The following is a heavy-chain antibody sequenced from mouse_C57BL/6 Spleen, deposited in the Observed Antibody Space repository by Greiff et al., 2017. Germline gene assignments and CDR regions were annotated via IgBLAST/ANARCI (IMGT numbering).Heavy chain of an antibody. D-gene: IGHD1-1*01. CDR3: AKNDGSSPYYYAIDY. J-gene: IGHJ4*01. Sequence: QVQLKESGPGLVAPSQSLSITCTVSGFSLTSYGVDWVRQPPGKGLEWLGVIWGGGGPNYNSALMSRLSISKDNSKSQVFLKMNSLQTDDTAMYYCAKNDGSSPYYYAIDYWGQGTSVTVSA. CDR2: IWGGGGP. V-gene: IGHV2-9*01. CDR1: GFSLTSYG.